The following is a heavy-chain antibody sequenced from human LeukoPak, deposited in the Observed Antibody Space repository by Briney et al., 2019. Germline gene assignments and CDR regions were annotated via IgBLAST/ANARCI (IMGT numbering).Heavy chain of an antibody. V-gene: IGHV1-18*01. CDR2: ISAYNGNT. Sequence: ASEKVSCKASGYTFTSYGISWVRQAPGQGLEWMGWISAYNGNTNYAQKLQGRVTMTTDTSTSTAYMELRSLRSDDTAVYYCARGYYYDSSGYYPLDYWGQGTLVTVSS. D-gene: IGHD3-22*01. J-gene: IGHJ4*02. CDR3: ARGYYYDSSGYYPLDY. CDR1: GYTFTSYG.